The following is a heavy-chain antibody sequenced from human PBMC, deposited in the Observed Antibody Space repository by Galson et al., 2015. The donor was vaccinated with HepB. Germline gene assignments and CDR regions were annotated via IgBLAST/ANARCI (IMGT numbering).Heavy chain of an antibody. Sequence: CAISGDSVSSNSAAWNWIRQSPSRGLEWLGRTYYRSKWYNDYAVSVKSRITINPDTSKNQFSLQLNSVTPEDTAVYYCASFVGPTYRSPYYYGMDVWGQGTTVTVSS. V-gene: IGHV6-1*01. CDR1: GDSVSSNSAA. D-gene: IGHD1-26*01. J-gene: IGHJ6*02. CDR3: ASFVGPTYRSPYYYGMDV. CDR2: TYYRSKWYN.